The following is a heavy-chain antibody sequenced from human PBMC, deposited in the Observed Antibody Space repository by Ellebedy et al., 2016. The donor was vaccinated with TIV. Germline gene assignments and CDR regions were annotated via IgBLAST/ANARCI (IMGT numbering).Heavy chain of an antibody. CDR1: GGRVSRYA. D-gene: IGHD3-22*01. J-gene: IGHJ4*02. CDR3: ATTLLRRGMIVVVTSYYFDY. CDR2: IFPIFGTS. V-gene: IGHV1-69*13. Sequence: ASVKVSCXASGGRVSRYAISWVRQAPGQGLEWMGGIFPIFGTSNYAQKFQGRVTITADESTSTAFMELSSLSSEDTAVYYCATTLLRRGMIVVVTSYYFDYWGKGTLVPVSS.